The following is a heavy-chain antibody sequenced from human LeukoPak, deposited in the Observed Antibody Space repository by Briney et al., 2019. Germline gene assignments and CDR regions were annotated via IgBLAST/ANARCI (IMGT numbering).Heavy chain of an antibody. CDR3: AREIVPYYYDSSGYGSI. Sequence: PGGSLRLSCAASGFTFSSYEMNWVRQAPGKGLEWVSYISSSGSTIYYADSVKGRFTISRDNAKNTLYLQMNSLRAEDTAVYYCAREIVPYYYDSSGYGSIWGQGTMVTVSS. V-gene: IGHV3-48*03. CDR2: ISSSGSTI. CDR1: GFTFSSYE. J-gene: IGHJ3*02. D-gene: IGHD3-22*01.